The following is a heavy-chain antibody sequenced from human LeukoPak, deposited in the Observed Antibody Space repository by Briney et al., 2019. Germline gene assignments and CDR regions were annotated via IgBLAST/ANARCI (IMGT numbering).Heavy chain of an antibody. CDR1: GFTFSSYS. D-gene: IGHD2-8*01. CDR2: ISSSSSYI. CDR3: ARDQVLMVYALFDY. J-gene: IGHJ4*02. V-gene: IGHV3-21*01. Sequence: GSLRLSCAASGFTFSSYSMNWVRPAPGKGLEWVSSISSSSSYIYYADSVKGRFTISGDNAKNSLYLQMNSLRAEDTAVYYCARDQVLMVYALFDYWGQGTLVTVSS.